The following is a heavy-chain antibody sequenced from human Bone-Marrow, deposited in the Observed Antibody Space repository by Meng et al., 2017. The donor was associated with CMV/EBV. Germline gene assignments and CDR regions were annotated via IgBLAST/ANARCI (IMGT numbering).Heavy chain of an antibody. CDR3: ARDYGAEAAAGTCDF. CDR2: INEDESEK. D-gene: IGHD6-13*01. V-gene: IGHV3-7*01. CDR1: GFTFRKYW. J-gene: IGHJ4*02. Sequence: GESLKISCAASGFTFRKYWMTWVRQAPGKGLEWVANINEDESEKYYVDSVKGRFTITRDNAKNSLYLQMNSLRAEDTAVYYCARDYGAEAAAGTCDFWGQGTLVTVSS.